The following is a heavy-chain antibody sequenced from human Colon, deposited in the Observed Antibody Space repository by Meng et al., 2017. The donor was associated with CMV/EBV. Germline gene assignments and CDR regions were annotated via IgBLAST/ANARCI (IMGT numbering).Heavy chain of an antibody. CDR2: ISSSSTI. V-gene: IGHV3-48*04. CDR3: AREHHYYDFWSGGGEVGMDV. Sequence: GESLKISCAASGFTFSSYSMNWVRQAPGKGLEWVSYISSSSTIYYADSVKGRFTISRDNAKNSLYLQMNSLRAEDTAVYYCAREHHYYDFWSGGGEVGMDVWGQGTTVTVSS. D-gene: IGHD3-3*01. J-gene: IGHJ6*02. CDR1: GFTFSSYS.